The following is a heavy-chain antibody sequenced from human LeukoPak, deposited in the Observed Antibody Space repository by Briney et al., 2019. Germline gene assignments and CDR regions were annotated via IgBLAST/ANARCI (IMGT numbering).Heavy chain of an antibody. CDR2: ISGSGGST. D-gene: IGHD3-22*01. CDR3: AKVPHYYDSSGYLSLYFDY. J-gene: IGHJ4*02. V-gene: IGHV3-23*01. CDR1: GFTFSSYA. Sequence: GGSLRLSCAASGFTFSSYAMSWVRQAPGKGLEWVSAISGSGGSTYYADSVKGRFTISRDNSKNTLYLQMNSLRAEDTAVYYCAKVPHYYDSSGYLSLYFDYWGQGTLVTVSS.